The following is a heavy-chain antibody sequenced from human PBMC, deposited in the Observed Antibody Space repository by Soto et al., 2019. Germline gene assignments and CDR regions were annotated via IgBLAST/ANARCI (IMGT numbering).Heavy chain of an antibody. CDR1: GGTFSSYA. Sequence: QVQLVQSGAEVKKPGSSVKVSCKASGGTFSSYAISWVRQAPGQGLEWMGGIIPIFGTANYAQKFQGRVTITAXXSXSRXYMELSSLRSEDTAVYYCARGMMDFGDYYYYGMDVWGQGTTVTVSS. V-gene: IGHV1-69*12. D-gene: IGHD3-10*01. CDR3: ARGMMDFGDYYYYGMDV. CDR2: IIPIFGTA. J-gene: IGHJ6*02.